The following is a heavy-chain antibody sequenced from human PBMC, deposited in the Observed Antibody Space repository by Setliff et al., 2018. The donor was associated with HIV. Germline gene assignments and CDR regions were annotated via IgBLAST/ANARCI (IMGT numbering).Heavy chain of an antibody. V-gene: IGHV4-34*01. D-gene: IGHD2-2*01. CDR2: IIHTGST. J-gene: IGHJ6*02. CDR3: VRGRSCSSSSCYLVYYYYYGMDV. Sequence: SETLSLTCAVYGGSFSGYYWSWIRQPPGKGLEWIGEIIHTGSTNYNRSLKSQVTISVDTSKNQFSLRLRSVTAADTAVYSCVRGRSCSSSSCYLVYYYYYGMDVWGHGSTVTVSS. CDR1: GGSFSGYY.